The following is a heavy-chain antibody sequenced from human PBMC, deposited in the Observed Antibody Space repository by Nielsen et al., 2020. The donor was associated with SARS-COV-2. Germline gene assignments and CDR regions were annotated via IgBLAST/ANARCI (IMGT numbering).Heavy chain of an antibody. CDR1: GYSFTSYW. CDR2: IYPGDSDT. D-gene: IGHD3-10*01. V-gene: IGHV5-51*01. CDR3: ARPPYYYGSGSYYTENFDY. J-gene: IGHJ4*02. Sequence: GGSLRLSCKGSGYSFTSYWIGWVRQMPGKGLEWMGIIYPGDSDTRYSPSFQGQVTISADKSISTAYLQWSSLKASDTAMYYCARPPYYYGSGSYYTENFDYWGQGTLVTVSS.